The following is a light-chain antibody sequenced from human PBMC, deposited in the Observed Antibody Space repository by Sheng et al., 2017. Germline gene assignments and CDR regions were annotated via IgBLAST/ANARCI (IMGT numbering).Light chain of an antibody. CDR2: WAS. V-gene: IGKV4-1*01. CDR3: QQYYTTPRT. Sequence: DTVMTQSPESLAVSLGERATINCKSSQSVLYSSNNKNYLAWYQQKPGQPPNLLIYWASTRESGVPDRFSGSGSGTDFTLTISSLQAEDVAVYYCQQYYTTPRTFGQGTKLEIK. J-gene: IGKJ2*01. CDR1: QSVLYSSNNKNY.